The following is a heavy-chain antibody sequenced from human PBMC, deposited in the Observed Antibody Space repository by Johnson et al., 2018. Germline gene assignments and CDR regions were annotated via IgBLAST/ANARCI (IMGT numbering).Heavy chain of an antibody. J-gene: IGHJ6*02. CDR1: GFTFDDYA. V-gene: IGHV3-9*01. Sequence: EVQLVETGGGLVQPGRSMRLSCAASGFTFDDYAMHWVRPAPGKGLEWVSGISWNRGSIGYADSVMGRFTIARDNGKNSLYLQINSLRAEDTALYYCAKDGTGTLYYGMDGWGQGTTVTVSS. CDR2: ISWNRGSI. D-gene: IGHD1/OR15-1a*01. CDR3: AKDGTGTLYYGMDG.